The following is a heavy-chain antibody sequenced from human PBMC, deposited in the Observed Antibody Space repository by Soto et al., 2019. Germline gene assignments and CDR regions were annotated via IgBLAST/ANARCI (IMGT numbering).Heavy chain of an antibody. V-gene: IGHV3-33*01. CDR2: IWYDGSNK. CDR1: GFTFSSYG. Sequence: GGSLRLSCAASGFTFSSYGMHWVRQAPGKGLEWVAVIWYDGSNKYYADSVKGRFTISRDNSKYTLYLQMNSLRAEDTAVYYCARELAYGSGSYYPYYGMDVWGQGTTVTVSS. J-gene: IGHJ6*02. CDR3: ARELAYGSGSYYPYYGMDV. D-gene: IGHD3-10*01.